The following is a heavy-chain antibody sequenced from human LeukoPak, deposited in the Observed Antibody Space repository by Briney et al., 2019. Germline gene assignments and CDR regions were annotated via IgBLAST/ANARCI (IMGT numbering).Heavy chain of an antibody. V-gene: IGHV1-69*13. CDR2: IIPIFGTA. D-gene: IGHD3-22*01. J-gene: IGHJ4*02. CDR3: ARCSRNYYDSSGYSFDY. CDR1: GGTFSSYA. Sequence: GASVKVSCKASGGTFSSYAISWVRQAPGQGLEWMGGIIPIFGTANYTQKFQGGVTITADESTSTAYMELSSLRSEDTAVYYCARCSRNYYDSSGYSFDYWGQGTLVTVSS.